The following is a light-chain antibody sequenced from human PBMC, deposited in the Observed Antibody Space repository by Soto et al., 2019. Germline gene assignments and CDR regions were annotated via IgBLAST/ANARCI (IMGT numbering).Light chain of an antibody. V-gene: IGKV3-20*01. Sequence: VALTQSPCTLSLSPGERATLSCRASQSVASTHLAWYQHKPGQAPRLLIYGASSRAAGTPDRFRGSGSGTDFTLTVSRLEPEDFTVYFCQQYGSSPWTFGQGTKV. CDR1: QSVASTH. J-gene: IGKJ1*01. CDR3: QQYGSSPWT. CDR2: GAS.